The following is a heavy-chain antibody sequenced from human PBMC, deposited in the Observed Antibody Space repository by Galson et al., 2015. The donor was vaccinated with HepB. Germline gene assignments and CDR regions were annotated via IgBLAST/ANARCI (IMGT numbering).Heavy chain of an antibody. CDR2: INGDGSST. V-gene: IGHV3-74*01. CDR1: GFTFSSYW. CDR3: ARAQAYGGSGSYQYYFDY. J-gene: IGHJ4*02. Sequence: SLRLSCAASGFTFSSYWMHWVRQAPGKGLVWVSRINGDGSSTNYADSVKGRYTISRDNAKNTLYLQMNSLRAEDTAVYYCARAQAYGGSGSYQYYFDYWGQGTLFTVSS. D-gene: IGHD3-10*01.